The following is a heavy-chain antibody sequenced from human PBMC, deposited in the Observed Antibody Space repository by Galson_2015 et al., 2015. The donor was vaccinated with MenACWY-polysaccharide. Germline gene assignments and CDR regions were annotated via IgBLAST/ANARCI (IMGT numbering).Heavy chain of an antibody. CDR1: GCSFTGNW. D-gene: IGHD3-10*01. V-gene: IGHV5-51*03. CDR3: ARPVRAPVAVNALEI. Sequence: SGAEVTKPGESLPISCLGSGCSFTGNWIGWVRQMPGEGLEGMGSIFPGDSNIRYSPSFQGQVTISADKSLSTAYLQWSSLKASDTAVYYCARPVRAPVAVNALEIWVQGTMVTVSS. J-gene: IGHJ3*02. CDR2: IFPGDSNI.